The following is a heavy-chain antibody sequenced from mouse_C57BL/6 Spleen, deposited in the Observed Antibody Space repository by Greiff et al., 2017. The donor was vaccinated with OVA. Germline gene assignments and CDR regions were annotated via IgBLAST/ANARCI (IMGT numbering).Heavy chain of an antibody. J-gene: IGHJ3*01. CDR3: AREGQLGNWFAY. Sequence: VQLQQSGAELVRPGASVKLSCKASGYTFTDYYINWVKQRPGQGLEWIARIYPGSGNTYYNEKFKGKATLTAEKSSSTAYMQLSSLTSEDSAVYFCAREGQLGNWFAYWGQGTLVTVSA. D-gene: IGHD3-1*01. V-gene: IGHV1-76*01. CDR1: GYTFTDYY. CDR2: IYPGSGNT.